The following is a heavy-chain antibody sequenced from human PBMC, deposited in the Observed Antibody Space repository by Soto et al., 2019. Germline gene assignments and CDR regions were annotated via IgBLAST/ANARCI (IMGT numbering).Heavy chain of an antibody. CDR2: IKSKTDGGTT. CDR3: TTDVGPLRGGDY. D-gene: IGHD3-16*01. J-gene: IGHJ4*02. Sequence: EVQLVESGGGLVKPGGSLRLSCAVSGFTFNNAWMNWVRQAPGKGLEWVGHIKSKTDGGTTDYGASVKGRVTISRDDSKNILYLQINILRTEDTAVYYCTTDVGPLRGGDYWGRGTLVTVSS. CDR1: GFTFNNAW. V-gene: IGHV3-15*07.